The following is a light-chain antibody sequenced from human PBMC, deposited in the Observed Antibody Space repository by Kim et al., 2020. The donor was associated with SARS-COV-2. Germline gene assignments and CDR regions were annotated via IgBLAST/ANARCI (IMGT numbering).Light chain of an antibody. J-gene: IGLJ2*01. CDR3: CSYAGSYTVV. CDR1: SSDVGEDSS. Sequence: GHSVTCSGTGTSSDVGEDSSVSWYQHHPGKAPTLMIYEVSKRPSGVPDRFSGSKSGNTASLTSSGLLAQDEADYYCCSYAGSYTVVFGGGTQLTVL. CDR2: EVS. V-gene: IGLV2-11*01.